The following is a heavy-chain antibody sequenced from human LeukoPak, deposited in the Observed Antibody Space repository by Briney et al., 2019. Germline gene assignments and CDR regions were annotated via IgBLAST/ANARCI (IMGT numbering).Heavy chain of an antibody. CDR1: GYTFTSYG. CDR2: ISAY. Sequence: GASVKVSCKASGYTFTSYGISWVRQAPGQGLEWMGWISAYAQKFQGRVTMTTDTSTSTADMELRRLRSDDTAVYYCARRFNYYDSSGYYEGFYFDYWGQGTLVTVSS. V-gene: IGHV1-18*01. D-gene: IGHD3-22*01. CDR3: ARRFNYYDSSGYYEGFYFDY. J-gene: IGHJ4*02.